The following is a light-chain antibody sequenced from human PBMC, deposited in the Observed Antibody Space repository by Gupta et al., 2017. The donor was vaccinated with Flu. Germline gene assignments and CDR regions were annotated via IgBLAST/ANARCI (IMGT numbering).Light chain of an antibody. J-gene: IGLJ3*02. CDR1: SSTIGKNY. V-gene: IGLV1-51*01. CDR3: GTWNTRLSARV. CDR2: DND. Sequence: SSTIGKNYVSWYQQFPGTAPKLLIYDNDKRFSGIPDRFSGSKSGTSATLGISGLQTGDEADYYCGTWNTRLSARVFGGGTRLTVL.